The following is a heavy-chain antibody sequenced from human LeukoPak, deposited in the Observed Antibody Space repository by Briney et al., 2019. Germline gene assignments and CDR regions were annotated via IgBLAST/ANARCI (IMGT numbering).Heavy chain of an antibody. CDR2: ISSSGFTI. J-gene: IGHJ4*02. V-gene: IGHV3-48*03. D-gene: IGHD5-12*01. CDR1: GFTFSSYE. CDR3: ARLGDKDVDIVATIEWGFDY. Sequence: GGSLRLSCATSGFTFSSYEMNWVRQAPGKGLEWVSYISSSGFTIYYADSVKGRFTISRDNARNSLFLQMNSLRAEDTAVYYCARLGDKDVDIVATIEWGFDYWGQGTLVTVSS.